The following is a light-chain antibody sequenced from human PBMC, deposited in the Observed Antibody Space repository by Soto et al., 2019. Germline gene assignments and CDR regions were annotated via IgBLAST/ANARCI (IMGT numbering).Light chain of an antibody. CDR3: QQYNSYLT. CDR2: DAS. J-gene: IGKJ1*01. Sequence: DIQMTQSPSTLSASVGERVTITCRASQSISSWLAWYQQKPGKAPKLLIYDASSLESGVPSRFSGSGSGTELTLTISSLQPDDFATYYCQQYNSYLTFGQGTKVDIK. CDR1: QSISSW. V-gene: IGKV1-5*01.